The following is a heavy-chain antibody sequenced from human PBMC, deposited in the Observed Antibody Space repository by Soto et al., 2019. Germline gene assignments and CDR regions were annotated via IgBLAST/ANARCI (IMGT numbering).Heavy chain of an antibody. J-gene: IGHJ6*02. Sequence: GGSLRLSCAASGFTFSSYSMNWVRQAPGKGLEWVSSISSSSSYIYYADSVKGRFTISRDNAKNSLYLQMNSLRAEDTAVYYCARDMPRQDYYYYYGMDVWRQGTTVTVSS. D-gene: IGHD2-2*01. V-gene: IGHV3-21*01. CDR2: ISSSSSYI. CDR1: GFTFSSYS. CDR3: ARDMPRQDYYYYYGMDV.